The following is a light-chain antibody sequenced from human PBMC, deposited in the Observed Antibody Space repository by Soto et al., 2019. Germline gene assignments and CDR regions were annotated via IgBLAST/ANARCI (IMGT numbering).Light chain of an antibody. Sequence: QSVLTQPPSVSGAPGQRVTISCTGSSSNIGAHYDVHWYQQLPGTAPKLLIYGNSNRPSGVPDRFSGSKSGTSASLAITGLQAEDEADYYCQSYDSSLSTVFGGGTQLTVL. J-gene: IGLJ3*02. CDR3: QSYDSSLSTV. CDR1: SSNIGAHYD. V-gene: IGLV1-40*01. CDR2: GNS.